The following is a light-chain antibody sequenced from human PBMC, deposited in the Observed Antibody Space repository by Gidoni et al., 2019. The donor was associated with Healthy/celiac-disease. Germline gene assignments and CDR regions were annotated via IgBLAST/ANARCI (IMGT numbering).Light chain of an antibody. J-gene: IGKJ1*01. CDR1: QGISSY. CDR2: AAS. V-gene: IGKV1-8*01. CDR3: QQYYSYPWT. Sequence: IRMTQSPSSLSASTGDRVTITCRASQGISSYLAWYQQKPGKATKLLIYAASTLQSGVPSRFSGSGYGTDFTLTISCLQYEDFATYYCQQYYSYPWTFXQXTKVEIK.